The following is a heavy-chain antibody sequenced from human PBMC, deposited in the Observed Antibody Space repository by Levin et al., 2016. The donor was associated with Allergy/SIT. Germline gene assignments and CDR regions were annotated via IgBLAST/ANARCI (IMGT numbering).Heavy chain of an antibody. CDR3: ARVKLDYYYGMDV. J-gene: IGHJ6*02. D-gene: IGHD6-13*01. CDR2: INHSGST. V-gene: IGHV4-34*01. Sequence: WIRQPPGKGLEWIGEINHSGSTNYNPSLKSRLTISVDTSKNQFSLKLSSVTAADTAVYYCARVKLDYYYGMDVWGQGTTVTVSS.